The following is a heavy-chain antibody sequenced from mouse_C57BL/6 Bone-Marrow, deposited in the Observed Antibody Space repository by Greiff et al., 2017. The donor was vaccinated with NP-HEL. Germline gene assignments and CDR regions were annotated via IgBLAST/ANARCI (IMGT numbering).Heavy chain of an antibody. CDR2: IYPGNSDT. J-gene: IGHJ1*03. D-gene: IGHD1-1*01. V-gene: IGHV1-5*01. Sequence: VQLQQSGTVLARPGASVKMSCKTSGYTFTSYWMHWVKQRPGQGLEWIGAIYPGNSDTSYNQKFKGKAKLTAVTSASTAYMELSSLTNEDSAVYYCARCYYGSRRGWYFDVWGTGTTVTVSS. CDR1: GYTFTSYW. CDR3: ARCYYGSRRGWYFDV.